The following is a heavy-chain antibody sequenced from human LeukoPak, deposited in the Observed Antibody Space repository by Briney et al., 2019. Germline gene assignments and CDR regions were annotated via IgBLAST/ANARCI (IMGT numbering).Heavy chain of an antibody. CDR2: IHYSGST. J-gene: IGHJ4*02. CDR1: GGSIDNSHYS. V-gene: IGHV4-39*01. Sequence: PSETLFLTCTVSGGSIDNSHYSWGWIRQPPGEGLEWIASIHYSGSTHYNPSLKSRVTISVDTSKNQFSLKLSSVTAADTAVYYCVRLASGLIDYWGQGTLVTVSS. D-gene: IGHD6-19*01. CDR3: VRLASGLIDY.